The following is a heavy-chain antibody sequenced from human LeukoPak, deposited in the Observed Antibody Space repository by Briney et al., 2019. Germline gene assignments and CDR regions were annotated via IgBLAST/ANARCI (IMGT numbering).Heavy chain of an antibody. Sequence: ASVKVSCKASGGTFSSYAISWVRQAPGQGLEWMGGIIPIFGTANYAQKFQGRVTITADESTSTAYMELSSQRSEDTAVYYCARSSYYDILTGYYGGNFDYWGQGTLVTVSS. V-gene: IGHV1-69*13. CDR2: IIPIFGTA. J-gene: IGHJ4*02. D-gene: IGHD3-9*01. CDR1: GGTFSSYA. CDR3: ARSSYYDILTGYYGGNFDY.